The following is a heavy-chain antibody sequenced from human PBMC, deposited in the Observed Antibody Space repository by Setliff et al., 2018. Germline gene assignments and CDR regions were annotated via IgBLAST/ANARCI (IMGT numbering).Heavy chain of an antibody. CDR3: ARDKPIIVGAPMDWFDP. Sequence: SETLSLTCTVSGYSISSGCYWGWIRQPPEKGLEWIGSIYHSGSTYYNPSLKSRVTISVDTSKNQFSLKLSSVTAADTAVYYCARDKPIIVGAPMDWFDPWGQGTLVTVSS. CDR1: GYSISSGCY. CDR2: IYHSGST. J-gene: IGHJ5*02. V-gene: IGHV4-38-2*02. D-gene: IGHD1-26*01.